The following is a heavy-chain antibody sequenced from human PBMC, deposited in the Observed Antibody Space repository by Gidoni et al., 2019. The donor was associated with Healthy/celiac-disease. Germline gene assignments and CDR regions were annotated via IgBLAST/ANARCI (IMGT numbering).Heavy chain of an antibody. D-gene: IGHD3-9*01. V-gene: IGHV3-49*05. CDR1: GFTFGDYA. J-gene: IGHJ6*02. CDR3: NAHDILTGYRDYGMDV. Sequence: EVQLVESGGGLVKPGRSLRLSCTASGFTFGDYAMSWFRQAQGKGLELVGFIRSKAYGGTTEYAESVKGRVTISSDYSNSSAYPQMISLKTEDTAVYYCNAHDILTGYRDYGMDVWGQGTTVTVSS. CDR2: IRSKAYGGTT.